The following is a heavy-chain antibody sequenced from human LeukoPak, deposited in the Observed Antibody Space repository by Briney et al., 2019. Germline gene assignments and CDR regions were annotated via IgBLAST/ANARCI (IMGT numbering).Heavy chain of an antibody. D-gene: IGHD3-10*01. CDR1: GFTFSDYY. Sequence: GGSLRLSCAASGFTFSDYYMSWIRQAPGKGREGVSYISSSSSYTNYADSVKGRLNISTDNAKNSLYLQMNSLRAEDTAVYYCARDLTYYYGSASSHDAFDIWGQGTMVTVSS. V-gene: IGHV3-11*06. J-gene: IGHJ3*02. CDR3: ARDLTYYYGSASSHDAFDI. CDR2: ISSSSSYT.